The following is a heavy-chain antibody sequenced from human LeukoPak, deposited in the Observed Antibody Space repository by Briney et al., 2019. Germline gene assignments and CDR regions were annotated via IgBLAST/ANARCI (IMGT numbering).Heavy chain of an antibody. Sequence: GASLRLSCAASGFTFSSYAMSWVRQAPGKGLEWVSAISGSGGSTYYADSVKGRFTISRDNSKNTLYLQMNSLRAEDTAVYYCENWVQMTTVTPSKNYGGREPLVTFPS. D-gene: IGHD4-17*01. CDR1: GFTFSSYA. CDR3: ENWVQMTTVTPSKNY. J-gene: IGHJ4*02. CDR2: ISGSGGST. V-gene: IGHV3-23*01.